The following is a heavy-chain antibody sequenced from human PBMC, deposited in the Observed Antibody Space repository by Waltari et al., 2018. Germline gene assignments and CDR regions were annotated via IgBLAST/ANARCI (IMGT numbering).Heavy chain of an antibody. CDR2: IYYSGST. J-gene: IGHJ4*02. CDR1: GGSISSYY. Sequence: QVQLQESGPGLVKPSETLSLTCTVSGGSISSYYWTWIRQPPGKGLEWIGYIYYSGSTNYNPSLKSRVTISVDTSKNQFSLKLSSVTTADTAVYYCARTLKRGYSGYYPSAFVYWGQGTLVTVSS. CDR3: ARTLKRGYSGYYPSAFVY. D-gene: IGHD3-22*01. V-gene: IGHV4-59*01.